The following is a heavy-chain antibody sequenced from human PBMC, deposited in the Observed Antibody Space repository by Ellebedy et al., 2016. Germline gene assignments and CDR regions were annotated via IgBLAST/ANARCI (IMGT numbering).Heavy chain of an antibody. V-gene: IGHV3-21*01. CDR2: ISSSGSNI. J-gene: IGHJ4*02. CDR1: GSTFSGYT. CDR3: TRDGSEWSRDV. Sequence: GGSLRLSXAASGSTFSGYTMNWVRQAPGKGLEWVSSISSSGSNIFYADSVKGRFTISRDNAKNSLFLQMNSLRVEDTAVYYCTRDGSEWSRDVWGQGTLVTVSS. D-gene: IGHD3-3*01.